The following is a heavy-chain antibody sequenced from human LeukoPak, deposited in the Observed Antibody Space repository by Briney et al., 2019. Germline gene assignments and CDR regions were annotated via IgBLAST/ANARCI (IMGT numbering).Heavy chain of an antibody. Sequence: ASVKVSCKVSGYTLTELSMHWVRQAPGKRLEWMGGFDPEDGETIYAQKFQGRVTMTEDTSTDTAYMELSSLRSEDTAVYYCATSYYYGSGSYRLLDYWGQGTLVTVSS. CDR1: GYTLTELS. V-gene: IGHV1-24*01. J-gene: IGHJ4*02. CDR2: FDPEDGET. D-gene: IGHD3-10*01. CDR3: ATSYYYGSGSYRLLDY.